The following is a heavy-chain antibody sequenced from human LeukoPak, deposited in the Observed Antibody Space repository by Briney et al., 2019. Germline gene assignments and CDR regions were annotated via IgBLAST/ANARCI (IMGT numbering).Heavy chain of an antibody. D-gene: IGHD3/OR15-3a*01. CDR3: ARWNYDIWTGHRYFDY. V-gene: IGHV4-59*01. J-gene: IGHJ4*02. Sequence: SETLSLTCNVSGDSIRGFYWAWIRQPPGKGLEWIGYFDNSGGSNYNPALESRVIISVDTSKNQFSLKLRSLTAADTAVYYCARWNYDIWTGHRYFDYWGQGTLVIVSS. CDR2: FDNSGGS. CDR1: GDSIRGFY.